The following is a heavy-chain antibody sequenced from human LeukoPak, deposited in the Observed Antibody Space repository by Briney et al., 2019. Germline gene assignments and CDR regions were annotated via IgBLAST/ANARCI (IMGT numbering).Heavy chain of an antibody. CDR3: ARDSPIAYGDYGYYHYYMDV. J-gene: IGHJ6*03. CDR2: IILIFGTA. D-gene: IGHD4-17*01. CDR1: GDTFSNYA. V-gene: IGHV1-69*06. Sequence: RASVKVSCKASGDTFSNYAISWVRQAPGQGLEWMGGIILIFGTANYAQKFQGRVTITADKSTSTAYMELTSLRSEDTAVYYCARDSPIAYGDYGYYHYYMDVWGKGTTVTISS.